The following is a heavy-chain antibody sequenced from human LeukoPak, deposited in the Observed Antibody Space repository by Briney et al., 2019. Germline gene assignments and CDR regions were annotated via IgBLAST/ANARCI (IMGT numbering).Heavy chain of an antibody. CDR3: ARRGYCSSTSCYKAFDI. CDR1: GGSFSGYY. V-gene: IGHV4-34*01. J-gene: IGHJ3*02. D-gene: IGHD2-2*02. Sequence: PSETLSLTCAVYGGSFSGYYWSWIRQPPGKGLEWIGEINHSGSTNYNPSLKSRVTISVDTSKNQFSLKLSSVTAADTAVYYCARRGYCSSTSCYKAFDIWGQGTMVIISS. CDR2: INHSGST.